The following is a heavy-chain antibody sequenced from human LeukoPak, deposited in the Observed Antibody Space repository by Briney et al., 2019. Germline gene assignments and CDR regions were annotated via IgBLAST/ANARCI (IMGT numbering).Heavy chain of an antibody. Sequence: SETLSLTCTVSGDSISSYYWSWTRHPPGKELEWIGHIYYSGSTNYNPSLKSRVTISVDTSNNQFSLNLSSVTATDTAVYYCASLVPPGWFDPWGQGTLVTVSS. CDR2: IYYSGST. D-gene: IGHD1-14*01. V-gene: IGHV4-59*08. CDR1: GDSISSYY. CDR3: ASLVPPGWFDP. J-gene: IGHJ5*02.